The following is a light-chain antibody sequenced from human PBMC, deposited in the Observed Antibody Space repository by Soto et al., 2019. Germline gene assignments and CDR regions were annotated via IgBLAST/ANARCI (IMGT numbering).Light chain of an antibody. CDR1: QNINSNW. CDR3: QKFGNSQWP. Sequence: DIVLTQSPGTLSLSPGEIATLSCRTSQNINSNWLAWYQQKPGQAHRLVIYGAFTRATGIPDSFSGSGSVTDFTLTISRLEPEDVAVYYWQKFGNSQWPFGQGTEVEVK. J-gene: IGKJ1*01. CDR2: GAF. V-gene: IGKV3-20*01.